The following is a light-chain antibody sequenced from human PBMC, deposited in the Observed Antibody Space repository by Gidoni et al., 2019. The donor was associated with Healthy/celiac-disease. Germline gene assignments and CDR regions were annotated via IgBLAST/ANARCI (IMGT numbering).Light chain of an antibody. Sequence: DIQLTQSPSFLSASVGARVTIPCRASQGISSYLAWYQQKPGKAPKLLIYAASTLQSGVPSRFSGSGSGTEFTLTISSLQPEDFATYYCQQLNSYPSWTFGQGTKVEIK. CDR2: AAS. CDR3: QQLNSYPSWT. V-gene: IGKV1-9*01. J-gene: IGKJ1*01. CDR1: QGISSY.